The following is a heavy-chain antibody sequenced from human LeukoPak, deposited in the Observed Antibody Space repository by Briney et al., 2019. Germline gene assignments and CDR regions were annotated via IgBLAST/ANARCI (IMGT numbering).Heavy chain of an antibody. CDR1: GFTFTDYY. V-gene: IGHV1-2*02. D-gene: IGHD6-13*01. CDR3: ARDPPAGGATEFDF. Sequence: ASVKVSCKASGFTFTDYYIQWVRPAPGQGLEWMGSIHPKSGNTKYAQKFQGRVTVTRDTSISSTYMELIRLTSDDTAVYYCARDPPAGGATEFDFWGQGTLVTVSS. J-gene: IGHJ4*02. CDR2: IHPKSGNT.